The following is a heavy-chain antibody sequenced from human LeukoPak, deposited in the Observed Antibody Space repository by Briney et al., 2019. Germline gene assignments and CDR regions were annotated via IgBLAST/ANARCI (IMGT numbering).Heavy chain of an antibody. J-gene: IGHJ3*02. CDR2: IIPIFGTA. Sequence: GSSVKVSCKASGGTFSSYAISWVRQAPGQGLEWMGGIIPIFGTANYAQKFQGGVTITTDESTSTAYMELSSLRSEDTAVYYCARRDYYDSSGYLPGEAFDIWGQGTMVTVSS. D-gene: IGHD3-22*01. CDR3: ARRDYYDSSGYLPGEAFDI. V-gene: IGHV1-69*05. CDR1: GGTFSSYA.